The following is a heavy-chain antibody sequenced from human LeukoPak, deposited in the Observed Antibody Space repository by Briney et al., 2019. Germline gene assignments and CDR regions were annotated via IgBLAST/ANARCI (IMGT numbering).Heavy chain of an antibody. V-gene: IGHV3-74*01. Sequence: PGGSLRLSCAASGFPFNAYWMTWVRQAPGKGLEWVSRIKGDGISTNYADSVKGRFTISRDIAKNTLYLQMNSLRAEDTGVYYCAKDHYWSIDYWGRGTLVTVSS. CDR2: IKGDGIST. CDR3: AKDHYWSIDY. CDR1: GFPFNAYW. D-gene: IGHD3-3*01. J-gene: IGHJ4*02.